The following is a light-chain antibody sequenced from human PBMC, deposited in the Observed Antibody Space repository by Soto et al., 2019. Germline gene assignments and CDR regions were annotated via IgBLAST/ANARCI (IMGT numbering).Light chain of an antibody. CDR2: GNS. J-gene: IGLJ2*01. CDR3: QSYDSSLSGSV. CDR1: ISNIGAGYD. V-gene: IGLV1-40*01. Sequence: QSVLTQPPSVSGAPGQRVTIACTGSISNIGAGYDVHWYQQLPGTAPKLLIYGNSNRPSGVPDRFSGSKSGTSASLAITGLQADDESDYYCQSYDSSLSGSVFGGGTKLTVL.